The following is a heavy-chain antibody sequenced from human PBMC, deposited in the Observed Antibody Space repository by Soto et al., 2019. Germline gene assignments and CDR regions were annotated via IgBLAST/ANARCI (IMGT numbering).Heavy chain of an antibody. CDR3: VRASTPLVEPTPYYFDY. J-gene: IGHJ4*02. CDR2: INPSSGTT. D-gene: IGHD1-1*01. Sequence: QVQLVQSGAEVKKPGASVKVSCKASGYGFTTYYMYWVRQAPGQGLAWVGMINPSSGTTIYAQNFQGRVTVTRDTSPSTVYMELSSLRSEDTAVYYCVRASTPLVEPTPYYFDYWGQGTLVTVSS. CDR1: GYGFTTYY. V-gene: IGHV1-46*01.